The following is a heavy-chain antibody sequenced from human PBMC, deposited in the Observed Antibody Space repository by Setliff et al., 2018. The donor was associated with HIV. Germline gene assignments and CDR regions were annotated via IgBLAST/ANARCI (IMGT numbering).Heavy chain of an antibody. CDR1: GFTFGDYE. V-gene: IGHV3-7*03. J-gene: IGHJ5*02. CDR2: INDDGNKK. D-gene: IGHD2-8*01. Sequence: GGSLRLSCAASGFTFGDYEMNWVRQAPGKGLEWVANINDDGNKKWYVGSARGRFTISRDNAKNSLFLQMNSLRVDDTAVYYCAALSVRTNPVYGVISTRFDPWGQGSLVTVSS. CDR3: AALSVRTNPVYGVISTRFDP.